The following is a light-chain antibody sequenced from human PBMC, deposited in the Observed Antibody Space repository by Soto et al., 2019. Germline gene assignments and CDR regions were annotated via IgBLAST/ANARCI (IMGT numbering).Light chain of an antibody. CDR1: QSVSSN. J-gene: IGKJ4*01. CDR2: GAS. Sequence: EVVMTQSPATLSVSPGERATLSCRASQSVSSNLAWYQQKPGQAPSLLIYGASTRATGTPARFSGSGSGTEFTLTISSLQSEHFAVYYCQQYISWPLTFGGGTXV. CDR3: QQYISWPLT. V-gene: IGKV3-15*01.